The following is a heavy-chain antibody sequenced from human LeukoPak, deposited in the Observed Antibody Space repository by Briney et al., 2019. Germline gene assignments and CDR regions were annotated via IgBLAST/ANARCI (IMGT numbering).Heavy chain of an antibody. CDR1: GFTFSSFS. V-gene: IGHV3-21*01. CDR3: ARDQFIHAFDI. D-gene: IGHD5-24*01. J-gene: IGHJ3*02. Sequence: GGSLRLSCAASGFTFSSFSMNWVRQAPGKGLECVSSIYSTTTYIYYADSVKGRFTISRDNAENSLYLQMNSLRAEDTAVYYCARDQFIHAFDIWGQGTMVTVSS. CDR2: IYSTTTYI.